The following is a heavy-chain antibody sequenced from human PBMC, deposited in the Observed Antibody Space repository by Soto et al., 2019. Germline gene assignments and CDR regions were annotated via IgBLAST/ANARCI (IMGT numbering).Heavy chain of an antibody. V-gene: IGHV3-66*01. Sequence: GGSLRLSCAASGFTVSSNYMSWVRQAPGKGLEWVSVIYSGGSTYYADSVKGRFTISRDNSKNTLYLQMNSLRAEDTAVYYCARVGYDILTGYYPAYYYYGMDVWGQGTTVTVSS. CDR1: GFTVSSNY. D-gene: IGHD3-9*01. CDR2: IYSGGST. J-gene: IGHJ6*02. CDR3: ARVGYDILTGYYPAYYYYGMDV.